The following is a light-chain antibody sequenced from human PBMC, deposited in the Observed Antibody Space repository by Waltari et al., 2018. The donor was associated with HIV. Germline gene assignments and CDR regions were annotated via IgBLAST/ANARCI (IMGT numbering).Light chain of an antibody. Sequence: QSVLTQPPSASGTPGQRVTSSCSGSSSNIRSNSVNWYQQLPGTAPKLLSYRNNQRPSGFPDRFSGSKSGTSASVAISGLQSEDEADYYCAAWDDSLNGPVFGGGTKLTVL. J-gene: IGLJ2*01. CDR1: SSNIRSNS. V-gene: IGLV1-44*01. CDR3: AAWDDSLNGPV. CDR2: RNN.